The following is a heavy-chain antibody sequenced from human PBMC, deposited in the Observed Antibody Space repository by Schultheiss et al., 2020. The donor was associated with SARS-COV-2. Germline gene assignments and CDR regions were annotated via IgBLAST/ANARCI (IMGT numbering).Heavy chain of an antibody. D-gene: IGHD2-15*01. CDR3: ARGAGLDCSGGSCYCYGDY. Sequence: GESLKISCAASGFTFSTYGVHWVRQAPGKGLEWVAIIWFDGSNKYYADSVKGRFTISRDNSENTLYLQMNSLRTEDTAVYYCARGAGLDCSGGSCYCYGDYWGQGTQVTVSS. J-gene: IGHJ4*02. CDR2: IWFDGSNK. CDR1: GFTFSTYG. V-gene: IGHV3-33*01.